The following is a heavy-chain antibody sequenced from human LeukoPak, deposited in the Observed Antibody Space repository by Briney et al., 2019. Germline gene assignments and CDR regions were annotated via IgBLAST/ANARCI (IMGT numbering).Heavy chain of an antibody. D-gene: IGHD2-15*01. J-gene: IGHJ6*03. CDR2: IYTSGST. CDR1: GGSISSGSYY. V-gene: IGHV4-61*02. CDR3: ARARGLGYCSGGSCYGHDYYYYVDV. Sequence: SETLSLTCTVSGGSISSGSYYWSWIRQPAGKGLEWIGRIYTSGSTNYNPSLKSRVTISVDTSKNQFSLKLSSVTAADTAVYYCARARGLGYCSGGSCYGHDYYYYVDVWGKGTTVTVSS.